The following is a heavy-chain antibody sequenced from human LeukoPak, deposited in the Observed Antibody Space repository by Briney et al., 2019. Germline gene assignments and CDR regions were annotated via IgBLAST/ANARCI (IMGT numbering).Heavy chain of an antibody. V-gene: IGHV3-21*01. CDR2: ISSSSSYI. CDR1: GFTFSSYS. D-gene: IGHD2/OR15-2a*01. CDR3: ARDCSPNSGPYDAFDI. J-gene: IGHJ3*02. Sequence: GGSLRLSCTASGFTFSSYSTNWVRQAPGKGLEWVSSISSSSSYIYYADSVKGRFTISRDNAKNSLYLQMNSLRAEDTAVYYCARDCSPNSGPYDAFDIWGQGTMVTVSS.